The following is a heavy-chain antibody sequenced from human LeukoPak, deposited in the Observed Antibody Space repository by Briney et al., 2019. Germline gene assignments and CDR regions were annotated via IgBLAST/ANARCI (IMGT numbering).Heavy chain of an antibody. D-gene: IGHD6-13*01. J-gene: IGHJ2*01. V-gene: IGHV4-39*07. Sequence: SETLSLTCTVSGGSISSSSYYWGWIRQPPGKGLEWIGSIYYSGSTYYNPSLKSRVTISVDTSKNQFSLKLSSVTAADTAVYYCATHTASGSFWYFDLWGRGTLVTVSS. CDR3: ATHTASGSFWYFDL. CDR1: GGSISSSSYY. CDR2: IYYSGST.